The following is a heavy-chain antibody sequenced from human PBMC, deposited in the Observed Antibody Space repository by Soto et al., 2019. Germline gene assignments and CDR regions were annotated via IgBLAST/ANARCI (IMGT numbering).Heavy chain of an antibody. CDR1: GGSISSGGYC. Sequence: SETLSLTCTVSGGSISSGGYCWSWIRQHPGKGLEWIGYIYYSGSTYYNPSLKSRVTISVDTSKNQFSLKLTSVTAADTAVYYCARRYGSAFDFWGQGTMVTVSS. J-gene: IGHJ3*01. V-gene: IGHV4-31*03. CDR3: ARRYGSAFDF. D-gene: IGHD3-10*01. CDR2: IYYSGST.